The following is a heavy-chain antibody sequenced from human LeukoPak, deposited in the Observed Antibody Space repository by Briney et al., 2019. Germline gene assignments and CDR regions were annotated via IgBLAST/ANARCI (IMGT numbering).Heavy chain of an antibody. CDR2: ISGSGGRT. CDR3: ARDTYYYDSSGYYYCRGDY. J-gene: IGHJ4*02. CDR1: GFTFSSYG. V-gene: IGHV3-23*01. D-gene: IGHD3-22*01. Sequence: GGSLRLSCATSGFTFSSYGMTWVRQAPGKGLEWVSVISGSGGRTYYSDSVKGRFTISRDNSKNTLYLQMNSLRAEDTAVYYCARDTYYYDSSGYYYCRGDYWGQGTLVTVSS.